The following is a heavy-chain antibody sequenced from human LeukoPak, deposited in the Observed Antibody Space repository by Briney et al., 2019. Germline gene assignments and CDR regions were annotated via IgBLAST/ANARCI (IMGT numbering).Heavy chain of an antibody. D-gene: IGHD3-10*01. Sequence: DSVKVSCKASGYTFTSYAISWVRQAPGQGLEWMGWISAYNGNTNYAQKLQGRVTMTTDTSTSTAYMELRSLRSDDTAVYYCARRGALNYYGSGSLDDYWGQGTLVTVSS. CDR1: GYTFTSYA. CDR2: ISAYNGNT. J-gene: IGHJ4*02. CDR3: ARRGALNYYGSGSLDDY. V-gene: IGHV1-18*01.